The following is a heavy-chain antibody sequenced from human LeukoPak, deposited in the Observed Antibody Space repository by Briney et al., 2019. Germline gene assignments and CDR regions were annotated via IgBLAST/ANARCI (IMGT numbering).Heavy chain of an antibody. J-gene: IGHJ4*02. CDR3: ARGRAPYYFDY. V-gene: IGHV4-34*01. Sequence: SETLSLTCAVYGGSFSGYYWSWIRQPPGKGLEWIGEINHSGSTNYNPSLKSRVTISVDTSKNQFSLKLSSVTAADTAVYYCARGRAPYYFDYWGQGTLVTVSS. D-gene: IGHD3-10*01. CDR2: INHSGST. CDR1: GGSFSGYY.